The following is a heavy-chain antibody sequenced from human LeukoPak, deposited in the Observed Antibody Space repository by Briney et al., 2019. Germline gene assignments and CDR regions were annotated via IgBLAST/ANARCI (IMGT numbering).Heavy chain of an antibody. CDR3: ARGDDILTGYFRGFDY. CDR1: GYTFTSYG. D-gene: IGHD3-9*01. V-gene: IGHV1-18*01. J-gene: IGHJ4*02. Sequence: GASVKVSCKASGYTFTSYGISWVRQAPGQGLEWMGWISAYNGNTNYAQKLQGRVTMTTDTSTRTAYMELRSPRSDDTAVYYCARGDDILTGYFRGFDYWGQGTLVTVSS. CDR2: ISAYNGNT.